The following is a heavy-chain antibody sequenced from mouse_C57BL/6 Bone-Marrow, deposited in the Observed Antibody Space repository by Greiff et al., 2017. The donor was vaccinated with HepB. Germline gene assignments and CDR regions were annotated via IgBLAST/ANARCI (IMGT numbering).Heavy chain of an antibody. CDR3: AREGYYYGSSDY. J-gene: IGHJ2*01. CDR1: GFTFSSYA. CDR2: ISDGCSYT. V-gene: IGHV5-4*01. Sequence: EVQGVESGGGLVKPGGSLKLSCAASGFTFSSYAMSWVRQTPEKRLEWVATISDGCSYTYYPDNVKGRFTISRDNAKNNLYLQMSHLKSEDTAMYYCAREGYYYGSSDYWGQGTTLTVSS. D-gene: IGHD1-1*01.